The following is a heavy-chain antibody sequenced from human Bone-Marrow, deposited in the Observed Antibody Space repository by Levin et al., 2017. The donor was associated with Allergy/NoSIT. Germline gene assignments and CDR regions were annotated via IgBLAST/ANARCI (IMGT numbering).Heavy chain of an antibody. CDR1: GGSFSGYY. D-gene: IGHD3-16*02. CDR2: INHSGST. CDR3: ARGGAGRVRAGIMITFGGVITN. Sequence: SETLSLTCAVYGGSFSGYYWSWIRQPPGKGLEWIGEINHSGSTNYNPSLKSRVTISVDTSKNQFSLKLSSVTAADTAVYYCARGGAGRVRAGIMITFGGVITNWGQGTLVTVSS. V-gene: IGHV4-34*01. J-gene: IGHJ4*02.